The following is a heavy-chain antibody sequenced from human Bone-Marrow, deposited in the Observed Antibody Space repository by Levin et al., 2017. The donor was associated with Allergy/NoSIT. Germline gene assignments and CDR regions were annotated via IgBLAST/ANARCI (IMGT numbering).Heavy chain of an antibody. CDR1: GGSVRSSSYS. Sequence: SQTLSLPCTVSGGSVRSSSYSWGWIRQSPGKGLCWIGNIYHDGTTFYSPSLSSRATISLDTSKNHFSLKLTSVTAAATAVYYCVRERSRNSLPTEFDYWGQGTLVAVSS. D-gene: IGHD3-3*01. J-gene: IGHJ4*02. CDR2: IYHDGTT. CDR3: VRERSRNSLPTEFDY. V-gene: IGHV4-39*02.